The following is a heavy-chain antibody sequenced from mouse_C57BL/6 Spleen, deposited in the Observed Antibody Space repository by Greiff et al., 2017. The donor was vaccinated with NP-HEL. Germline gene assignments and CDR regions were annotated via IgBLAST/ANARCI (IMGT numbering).Heavy chain of an antibody. D-gene: IGHD5-5*01. J-gene: IGHJ4*01. CDR1: GYTFTSYG. V-gene: IGHV1-81*01. CDR2: IYPRSGNT. CDR3: ARPYLRAMDY. Sequence: VKLQQSGAELARPGASVKLSCKASGYTFTSYGISWVKQRTGQGLEWIGEIYPRSGNTYYNEKFKGKATLTADKSSSTAYMELRSLTSEDSAVYFCARPYLRAMDYWGQGTSVTVSS.